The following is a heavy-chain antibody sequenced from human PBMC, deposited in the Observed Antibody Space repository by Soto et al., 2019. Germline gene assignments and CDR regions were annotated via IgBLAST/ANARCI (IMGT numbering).Heavy chain of an antibody. V-gene: IGHV3-33*01. J-gene: IGHJ4*02. CDR2: IWYDGSNK. Sequence: QVQLVVSGGGVVQPGRSLRLSCAASGFTFSSYGMHWVRQAPGKGLEGVAVIWYDGSNKYYADSVKGRFTISRDNSKNKLYLQMNSLRAEDTAVYYCARARITMVRGVMTGYYFDYWGQGTLVTVSS. D-gene: IGHD3-10*01. CDR3: ARARITMVRGVMTGYYFDY. CDR1: GFTFSSYG.